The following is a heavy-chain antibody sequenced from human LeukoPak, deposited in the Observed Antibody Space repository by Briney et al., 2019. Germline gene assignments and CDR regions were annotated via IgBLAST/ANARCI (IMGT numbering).Heavy chain of an antibody. CDR2: ISGSGGST. J-gene: IGHJ4*02. V-gene: IGHV3-23*01. CDR3: ARGEQQLVLPFDY. Sequence: PGGSLRLSCAASGFTFSSYAMSWVRQAPGKGLEWVSAISGSGGSTYYADSVKGRFTIPRDNSKNTLYLQMNSLRAEDTAVYYCARGEQQLVLPFDYWGQGTLVTVSS. CDR1: GFTFSSYA. D-gene: IGHD6-13*01.